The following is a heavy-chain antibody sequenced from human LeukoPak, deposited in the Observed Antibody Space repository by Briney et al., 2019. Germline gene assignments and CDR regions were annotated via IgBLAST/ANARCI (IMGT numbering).Heavy chain of an antibody. CDR1: GGSISSYY. CDR2: ISYSGST. D-gene: IGHD1-26*01. Sequence: SETLSLTCTVSGGSISSYYWSWLRLPPGKGPEWIGSISYSGSTNYNPSLKSRVTISIDTSKNHFSLKVTSVTAADAAVYYCARGLGSYPYYFDYWGQGTLVTVSS. V-gene: IGHV4-59*01. CDR3: ARGLGSYPYYFDY. J-gene: IGHJ4*02.